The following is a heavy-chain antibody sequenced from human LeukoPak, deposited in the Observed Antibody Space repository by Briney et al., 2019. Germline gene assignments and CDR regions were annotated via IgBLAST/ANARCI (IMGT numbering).Heavy chain of an antibody. CDR1: GYTFTGYY. CDR3: ARWARGRSGGSRYSDYGDYVCDYYFDY. CDR2: INPNSGGT. V-gene: IGHV1-2*04. Sequence: GASVKVSCKASGYTFTGYYIHWMRQVPGQGLEWMGWINPNSGGTNYAQKFQGWVTMTRDTSISTAYMELSRLRSDDTAVYYCARWARGRSGGSRYSDYGDYVCDYYFDYWGQGTLVTVSS. D-gene: IGHD2-15*01. J-gene: IGHJ4*02.